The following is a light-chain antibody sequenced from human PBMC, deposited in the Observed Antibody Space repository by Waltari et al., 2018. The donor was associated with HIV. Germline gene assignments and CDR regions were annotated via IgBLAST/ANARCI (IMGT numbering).Light chain of an antibody. CDR2: AAS. V-gene: IGKV1-39*01. J-gene: IGKJ1*01. CDR3: QQSYSTPPEKT. Sequence: DIQMTRSPSSLSASVGDRVTITCRASQNINNYLNWYQHKPGKVPRLLIYAASNLESGAPSRFSGSGFGTDFTLTISSLQPEDFATYYCQQSYSTPPEKTFGQGTKVEIK. CDR1: QNINNY.